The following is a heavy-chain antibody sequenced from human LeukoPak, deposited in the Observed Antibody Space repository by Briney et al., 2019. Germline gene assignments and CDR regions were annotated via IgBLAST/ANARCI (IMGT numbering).Heavy chain of an antibody. V-gene: IGHV4-59*01. Sequence: PSGTLSLTCTVSGGSISSYYWSWIRQPPGKGLEWIGYIYYSGSTNYNPSLKSRVTISVDTSKNQFSLKLSSVTAADTAVYYCAGNVPRLYYYGMDVWGQGTTVTVSS. J-gene: IGHJ6*02. CDR1: GGSISSYY. D-gene: IGHD6-6*01. CDR2: IYYSGST. CDR3: AGNVPRLYYYGMDV.